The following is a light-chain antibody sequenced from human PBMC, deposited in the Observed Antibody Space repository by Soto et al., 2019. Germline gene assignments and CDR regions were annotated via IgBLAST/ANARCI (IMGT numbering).Light chain of an antibody. CDR2: EGS. V-gene: IGLV2-23*01. CDR3: QSYDSDFVV. Sequence: QSALTQPASVSGSPGQSITISCTGTSSDVGSYNPVSWYQQHPGKAPKLMIYEGSKRPSGVSNRFSGSKSGNTASLTISGLQTEDEADYYCQSYDSDFVVFGGGTKVTVL. CDR1: SSDVGSYNP. J-gene: IGLJ2*01.